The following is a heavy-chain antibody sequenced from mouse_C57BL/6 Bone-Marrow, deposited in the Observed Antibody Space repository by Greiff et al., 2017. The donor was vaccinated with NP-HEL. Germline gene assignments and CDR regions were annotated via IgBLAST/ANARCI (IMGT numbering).Heavy chain of an antibody. CDR3: ARGVYGSSYVDWWYFDV. V-gene: IGHV3-8*01. J-gene: IGHJ1*03. D-gene: IGHD1-1*01. CDR1: GYSITSDY. Sequence: EVKLMESGPGLAKPSQTLSLTCSVTGYSITSDYWNWIRKFPGNKLEYMGYISYSGSTYYNPSLKSRISITRDTSKNQYYLQLNSVTTEDTATYYCARGVYGSSYVDWWYFDVWGTGTTVTVSS. CDR2: ISYSGST.